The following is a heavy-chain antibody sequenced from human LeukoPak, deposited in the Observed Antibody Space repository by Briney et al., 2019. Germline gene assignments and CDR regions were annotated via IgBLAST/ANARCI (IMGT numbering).Heavy chain of an antibody. Sequence: PGGSLRLSCAASGFTFSSYSMNWVRQAPGKGLEWVSSISSSSSYIYYADSVKGRFTISRDNAKNSLYLQMNSLRGEDTAVYYCARDLRFLEWLLDYWGQGTLVTVSS. J-gene: IGHJ4*02. CDR3: ARDLRFLEWLLDY. D-gene: IGHD3-3*01. V-gene: IGHV3-21*01. CDR2: ISSSSSYI. CDR1: GFTFSSYS.